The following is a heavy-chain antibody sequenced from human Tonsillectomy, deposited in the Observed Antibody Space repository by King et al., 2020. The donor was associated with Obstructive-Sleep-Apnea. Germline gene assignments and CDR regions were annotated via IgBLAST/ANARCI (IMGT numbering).Heavy chain of an antibody. V-gene: IGHV3-7*01. CDR2: INQDGGDK. D-gene: IGHD4-17*01. CDR1: GFMFPNYW. CDR3: ARVRYGDWERFDP. J-gene: IGHJ5*02. Sequence: EVQLVESGGGLVQPGGSLRLSCAASGFMFPNYWMTWVRQAPGKGLEWVANINQDGGDKYYVDSVKGRFTISRDNAKNSLYLQMNSLRAEDTAVYYCARVRYGDWERFDPWGQGTLVTVSS.